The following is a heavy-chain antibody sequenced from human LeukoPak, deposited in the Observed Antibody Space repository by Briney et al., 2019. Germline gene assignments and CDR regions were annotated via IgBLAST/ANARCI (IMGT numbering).Heavy chain of an antibody. CDR3: ARDYGDYGGAFDI. J-gene: IGHJ3*02. D-gene: IGHD4-17*01. CDR1: GGSFSGYY. Sequence: NPSETLSLTCAVYGGSFSGYYWSWIRQPPGKGLEWIGEINHSGSTNYNPSLKSRVTISVDTSKNQFSLKLSSVTAADTAVYYCARDYGDYGGAFDIWGQGTMVTVSS. V-gene: IGHV4-34*01. CDR2: INHSGST.